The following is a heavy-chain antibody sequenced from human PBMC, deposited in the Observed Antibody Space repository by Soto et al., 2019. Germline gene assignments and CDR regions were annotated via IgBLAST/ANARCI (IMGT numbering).Heavy chain of an antibody. CDR2: IIPIFGTA. V-gene: IGHV1-69*01. J-gene: IGHJ4*02. D-gene: IGHD3-9*01. CDR3: ARAGGAYYDILTGYYNRAGGYYFDY. Sequence: QVRLVQSGAEVKKPGSSVKVSCKASGGTFSSYAISWVRQAPGQGLEWMGGIIPIFGTANYAQKFQGRVTITADESTSTAYMELSSLRSEDTAVYYCARAGGAYYDILTGYYNRAGGYYFDYWGQGTLVTVSS. CDR1: GGTFSSYA.